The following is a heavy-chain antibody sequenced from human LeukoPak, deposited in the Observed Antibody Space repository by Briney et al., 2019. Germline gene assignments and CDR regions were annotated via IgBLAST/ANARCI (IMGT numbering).Heavy chain of an antibody. D-gene: IGHD3-3*01. Sequence: GGSLRLSCAASGFTFSSYWMHWVRQAPGKGLVWVSRINSDGSSTSYADSVKGRFTISRDNAKNTLYLQMNSLRAEDTAVYYCASVYDFWGGYYREPPPHYGMDVWGQGTTVTVSS. V-gene: IGHV3-74*01. CDR2: INSDGSST. CDR1: GFTFSSYW. J-gene: IGHJ6*02. CDR3: ASVYDFWGGYYREPPPHYGMDV.